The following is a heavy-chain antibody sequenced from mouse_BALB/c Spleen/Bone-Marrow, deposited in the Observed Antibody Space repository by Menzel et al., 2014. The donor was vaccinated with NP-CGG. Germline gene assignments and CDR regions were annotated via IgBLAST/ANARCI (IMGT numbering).Heavy chain of an antibody. CDR1: GYTFSDYW. D-gene: IGHD2-2*01. CDR2: ILPGGGST. J-gene: IGHJ4*01. V-gene: IGHV1-9*01. CDR3: AKCGYVMDY. Sequence: VQLQQSGAELLKPGASVMISCKATGYTFSDYWIEWVKQRPGHGLEWIGEILPGGGSTNYNENFKGKATFTADTSSNTAYMQLSSLTSEDSAVYYCAKCGYVMDYWAQATSVPVSS.